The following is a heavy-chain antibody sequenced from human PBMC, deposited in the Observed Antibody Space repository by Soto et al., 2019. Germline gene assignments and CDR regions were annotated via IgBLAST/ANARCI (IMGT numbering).Heavy chain of an antibody. D-gene: IGHD4-17*01. CDR1: GFTFTSFT. Sequence: QVQLVESGGRVVQPGASLSLSCATSGFTFTSFTIHWVRQAPGKGLEWIAVMSYDGARTDYADAVKGRFTISRDTSTNTLALQMNNLTPDDTAMYYCARDRPYGDPNWFDAWGEGTLVTV. V-gene: IGHV3-30-3*01. J-gene: IGHJ5*02. CDR3: ARDRPYGDPNWFDA. CDR2: MSYDGART.